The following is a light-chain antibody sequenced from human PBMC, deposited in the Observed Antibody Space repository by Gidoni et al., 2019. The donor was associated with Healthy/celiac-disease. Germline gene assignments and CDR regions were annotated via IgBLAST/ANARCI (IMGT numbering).Light chain of an antibody. CDR2: AAS. CDR1: QSISSY. Sequence: SLSASVGDRVTITCRASQSISSYLNWYQQKPGKAPKLLIYAASSLQSGVPSRFSGSGSGTDFTLTISSLQPEDFATYYCQQSYSTPQTFGQGTKVEIK. V-gene: IGKV1-39*01. CDR3: QQSYSTPQT. J-gene: IGKJ1*01.